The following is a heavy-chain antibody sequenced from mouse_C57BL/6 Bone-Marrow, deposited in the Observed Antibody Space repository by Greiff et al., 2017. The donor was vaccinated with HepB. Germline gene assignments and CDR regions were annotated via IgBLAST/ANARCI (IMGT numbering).Heavy chain of an antibody. V-gene: IGHV5-4*01. CDR2: ISDGGSYT. J-gene: IGHJ2*01. Sequence: EVQLEESGGGLVKPGGSLKLSCAASGFTFSSYAMSWVRQTPEKRLEWVATISDGGSYTYYPDNVKGRFTISRDNAKNNLYLQMSHLKSEDTAMYYCARGSRVQPFYFDYWGQGTTLTVSS. CDR1: GFTFSSYA. D-gene: IGHD6-1*01. CDR3: ARGSRVQPFYFDY.